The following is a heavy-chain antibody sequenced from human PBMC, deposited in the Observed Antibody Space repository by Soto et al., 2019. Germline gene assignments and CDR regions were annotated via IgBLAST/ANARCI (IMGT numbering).Heavy chain of an antibody. D-gene: IGHD3-3*01. CDR1: GGSIRSYY. V-gene: IGHV4-59*01. CDR3: ARGRYYDFWSGSPRDFDY. CDR2: IYYSGST. Sequence: QVQLQESGPGLVKPSETLSLTCSVSGGSIRSYYWSWIRQPPGKGLEWLGYIYYSGSTNYNPSLKIPVTISLDTSTNQCSLKLSSVTAADTAVYYCARGRYYDFWSGSPRDFDYWGQGTLVTVSS. J-gene: IGHJ4*02.